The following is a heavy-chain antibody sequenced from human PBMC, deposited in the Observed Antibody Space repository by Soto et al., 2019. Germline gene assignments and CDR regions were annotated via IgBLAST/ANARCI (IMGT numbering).Heavy chain of an antibody. Sequence: ASVKVSCKTSGYIFNNYGISWVRQAPGQGLEWMGWISPYNENTNYAQKFQGRVTVTTDTSTSTAYTELRSLRSDDTAVYYCARDSQHVWFDPWGQGTPVTVS. J-gene: IGHJ5*02. CDR1: GYIFNNYG. D-gene: IGHD6-13*01. CDR3: ARDSQHVWFDP. V-gene: IGHV1-18*01. CDR2: ISPYNENT.